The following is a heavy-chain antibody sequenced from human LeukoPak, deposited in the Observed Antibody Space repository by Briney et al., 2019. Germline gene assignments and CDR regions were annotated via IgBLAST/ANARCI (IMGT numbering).Heavy chain of an antibody. CDR2: IYYSGST. J-gene: IGHJ3*02. CDR3: ARCYDSTSDAFDI. D-gene: IGHD3-22*01. V-gene: IGHV4-30-4*08. Sequence: SQTLSLTCTVSGGSISSGDYYWSWIRQPPGKGLEWIGYIYYSGSTYYNPSLKGRVTISVDTSKNHFSLKLSSVTAADTAVYYCARCYDSTSDAFDIWGQGTMVTVSS. CDR1: GGSISSGDYY.